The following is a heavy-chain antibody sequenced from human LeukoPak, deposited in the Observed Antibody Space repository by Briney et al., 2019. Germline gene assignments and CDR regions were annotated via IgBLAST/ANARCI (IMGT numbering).Heavy chain of an antibody. Sequence: PSENLSLTCAVYGGSFSGYYWSWIRQPQGKGLEWFGEINHSRSTNYNSPLKSRVTISVDTSKNQSSLKLSSVTAADTAVYYCARGPGYLAYYYGMDVWGQGTTVTVSS. CDR3: ARGPGYLAYYYGMDV. D-gene: IGHD3-9*01. CDR2: INHSRST. CDR1: GGSFSGYY. J-gene: IGHJ6*02. V-gene: IGHV4-34*01.